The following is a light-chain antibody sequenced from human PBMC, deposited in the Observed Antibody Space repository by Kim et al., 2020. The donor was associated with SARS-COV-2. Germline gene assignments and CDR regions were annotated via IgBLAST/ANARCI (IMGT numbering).Light chain of an antibody. CDR1: QSVSSN. J-gene: IGKJ5*01. CDR2: GAS. CDR3: QRYNNWPIT. Sequence: VSPGEKATPSCRASQSVSSNLAWYQQKPGQAPRLLIYGASTRATGIPARLSGSGSGTEFTLTISSLQSEDFAVYYCQRYNNWPITFGPGTRLEIK. V-gene: IGKV3-15*01.